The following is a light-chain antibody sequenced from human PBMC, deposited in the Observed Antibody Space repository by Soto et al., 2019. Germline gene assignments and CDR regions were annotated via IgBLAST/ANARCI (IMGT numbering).Light chain of an antibody. J-gene: IGLJ1*01. V-gene: IGLV2-8*01. CDR1: SSDVGGYNS. Sequence: QSVLTQPPSASGSPGQSVTISCTGTSSDVGGYNSVSWYQHHPGKGPKLIIYEVNKRPSGVPDRFSGSKSANTASLTVSGLQAEDEADYYCSSYAGSNNYVFGTGTKVTVL. CDR3: SSYAGSNNYV. CDR2: EVN.